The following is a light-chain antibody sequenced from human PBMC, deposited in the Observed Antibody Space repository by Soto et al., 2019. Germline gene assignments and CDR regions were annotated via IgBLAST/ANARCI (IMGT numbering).Light chain of an antibody. Sequence: QSALTQPRSVSGSPGQSVTISCTGTSSDVGGYNFVSWYQQHPGKAPKLMIYDVSKRPSGVPDRFSGSKSGNTASLTISGLQPEDEADYHCGSYAGSYTSVFGGGTKVTVL. J-gene: IGLJ2*01. CDR2: DVS. V-gene: IGLV2-11*01. CDR3: GSYAGSYTSV. CDR1: SSDVGGYNF.